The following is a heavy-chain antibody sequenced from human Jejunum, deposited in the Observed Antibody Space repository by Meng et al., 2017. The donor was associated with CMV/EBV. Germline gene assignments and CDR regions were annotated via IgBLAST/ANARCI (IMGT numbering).Heavy chain of an antibody. D-gene: IGHD3-3*01. Sequence: TFTGHYMHWVRQAPGQGLEWMGRINPNSGGANYAHKFQGRVTMTRDTSISTAYMELNRLRSDDTAVYYCASQGYDFWSGYYAFDIWGQGTKVTVSS. J-gene: IGHJ3*02. CDR3: ASQGYDFWSGYYAFDI. V-gene: IGHV1-2*02. CDR2: INPNSGGA. CDR1: TFTGHY.